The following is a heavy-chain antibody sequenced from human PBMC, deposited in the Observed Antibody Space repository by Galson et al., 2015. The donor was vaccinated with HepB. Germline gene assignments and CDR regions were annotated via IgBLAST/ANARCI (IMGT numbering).Heavy chain of an antibody. V-gene: IGHV3-9*01. Sequence: SLRLSCAASGFNFDDYAMHWVRQAPGKGLEWVSVISWNSGRIAYADSVKGRFTISRDNAKHSLYLQMNSLRPEDTALYYCTKVKSGIVAEYFRHWGQGTLVSVSS. CDR3: TKVKSGIVAEYFRH. CDR1: GFNFDDYA. CDR2: ISWNSGRI. D-gene: IGHD2-15*01. J-gene: IGHJ1*01.